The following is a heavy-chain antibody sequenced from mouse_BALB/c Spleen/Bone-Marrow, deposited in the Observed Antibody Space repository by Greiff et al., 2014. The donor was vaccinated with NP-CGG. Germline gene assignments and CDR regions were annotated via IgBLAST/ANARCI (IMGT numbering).Heavy chain of an antibody. CDR2: ISYSGSS. D-gene: IGHD4-1*01. V-gene: IGHV3-2*02. CDR1: GYSITSDYV. J-gene: IGHJ3*01. CDR3: ARRDWDAFAY. Sequence: EVQLQQSGPGLVKPSQSLSLTCTVTGYSITSDYVWYWIRPFPGNKLEWMGYISYSGSSSSNPSIKSRISITRDTSKNQFFLQLNSVTTEDTATYYCARRDWDAFAYWGQGTLVTVSA.